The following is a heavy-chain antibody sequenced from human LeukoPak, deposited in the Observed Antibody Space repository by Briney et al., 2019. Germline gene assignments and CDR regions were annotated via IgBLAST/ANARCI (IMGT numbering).Heavy chain of an antibody. CDR3: ARAPYLKTHDYGDYEADAFDI. D-gene: IGHD4-17*01. J-gene: IGHJ3*02. Sequence: SVKVSCKASGGTFSSYAISWVRQAAGQGLEWMGGIIPIFGTANYAQKFQGRVTITTDESTSTAYMELSSLRSEDTAVYYCARAPYLKTHDYGDYEADAFDIWGQGTMVTVSS. CDR1: GGTFSSYA. V-gene: IGHV1-69*05. CDR2: IIPIFGTA.